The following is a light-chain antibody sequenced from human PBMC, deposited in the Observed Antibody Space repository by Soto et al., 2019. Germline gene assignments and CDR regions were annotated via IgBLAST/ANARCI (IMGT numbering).Light chain of an antibody. J-gene: IGKJ4*01. V-gene: IGKV3-15*01. CDR1: QSDSSN. CDR3: QQYNDWPPA. Sequence: EIVMTQSPATLSVSPGERATLSCRASQSDSSNLAWYQQKPGQAPRLLIYGASTRATGIPARFRGSGSGTEFTLTSDSLQSEDFAVYYCQQYNDWPPAFGGGTKVDIK. CDR2: GAS.